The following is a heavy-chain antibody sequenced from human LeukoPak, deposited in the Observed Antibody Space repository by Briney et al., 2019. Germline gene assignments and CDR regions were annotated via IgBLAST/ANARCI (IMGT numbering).Heavy chain of an antibody. Sequence: GRSLRLSCAASGFTFSRYGMHWVRQAPGKGLEWVAVISYDGSNKYYADSVKGRFTISRDNSKNTLYLQMNSLKTEDTAVYYCTTVTPYSSGPTDYWGQGTLVTVSS. CDR1: GFTFSRYG. V-gene: IGHV3-30*03. J-gene: IGHJ4*02. D-gene: IGHD6-19*01. CDR3: TTVTPYSSGPTDY. CDR2: ISYDGSNK.